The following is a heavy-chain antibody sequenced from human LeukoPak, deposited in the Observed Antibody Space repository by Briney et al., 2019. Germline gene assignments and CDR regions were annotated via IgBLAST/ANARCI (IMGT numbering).Heavy chain of an antibody. D-gene: IGHD1-7*01. J-gene: IGHJ6*02. CDR2: IIPIFGTA. CDR1: GGTFSSYA. CDR3: AGQGNYDYYYYGMDV. Sequence: SVKVSCKASGGTFSSYAISWVRQAPGQGLEWMGGIIPIFGTANYAQKFQGRITITADESTSTAYMELSSLRSEDTAVYYCAGQGNYDYYYYGMDVWGQGTTVTVSS. V-gene: IGHV1-69*13.